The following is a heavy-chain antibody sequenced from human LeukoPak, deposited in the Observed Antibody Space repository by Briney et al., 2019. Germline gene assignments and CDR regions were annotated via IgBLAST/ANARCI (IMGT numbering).Heavy chain of an antibody. V-gene: IGHV3-48*03. D-gene: IGHD3-22*01. CDR2: ISSSGSTI. J-gene: IGHJ4*02. CDR1: GFTFSSYE. CDR3: ARMGYDCSGYAKVYY. Sequence: GGSLRLSCAASGFTFSSYEMNWVRQAPGKGLEWVSYISSSGSTIYYADSVKGRFTISRDNAKNSQYLQMNSLRAEDTAVYYCARMGYDCSGYAKVYYWGQGTLVTVSS.